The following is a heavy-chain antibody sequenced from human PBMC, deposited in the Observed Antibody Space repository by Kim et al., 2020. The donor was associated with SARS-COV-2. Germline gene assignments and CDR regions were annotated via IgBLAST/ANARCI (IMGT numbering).Heavy chain of an antibody. V-gene: IGHV3-30*04. CDR2: ISYDGSNK. D-gene: IGHD2-8*01. CDR3: ARAVYPTYYFDY. J-gene: IGHJ4*02. Sequence: GGSLRLSCAASGFTFSSYAMQWVRQAPGKGLEWVAVISYDGSNKYYADSVKGRFTISRDNSKNTLYLQMNSLRAEDTAVYYCARAVYPTYYFDYWGQGTLVTVSS. CDR1: GFTFSSYA.